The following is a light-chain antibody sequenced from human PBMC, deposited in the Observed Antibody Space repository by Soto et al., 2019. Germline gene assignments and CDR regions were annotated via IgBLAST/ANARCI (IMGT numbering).Light chain of an antibody. CDR3: QTWDSGIVV. Sequence: QSALTQSPCASASLGASVKLTCTLSSGHSSYAIAWHQQQPEKGPRYLMKLYSNGRHNKGDGIPDRFSGSSSGAERYLTISSLQSEDEADYYCQTWDSGIVVFGGGTKLTVL. CDR1: SGHSSYA. V-gene: IGLV4-69*01. J-gene: IGLJ2*01. CDR2: LYSNGRH.